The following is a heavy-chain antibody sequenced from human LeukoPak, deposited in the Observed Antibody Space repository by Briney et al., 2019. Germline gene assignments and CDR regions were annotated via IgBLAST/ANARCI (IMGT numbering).Heavy chain of an antibody. D-gene: IGHD1-26*01. CDR2: ISAYNGNT. CDR3: ARAEVVGAAYLFDY. J-gene: IGHJ4*02. Sequence: ASVKVSCKASGYTFTSYGISWVRQAPGQGLEWMGWISAYNGNTNYAQKLQGRVTMTTDTSTSTAYMELSGLRSEDTAVYYCARAEVVGAAYLFDYWGQGTLVTVSS. V-gene: IGHV1-18*01. CDR1: GYTFTSYG.